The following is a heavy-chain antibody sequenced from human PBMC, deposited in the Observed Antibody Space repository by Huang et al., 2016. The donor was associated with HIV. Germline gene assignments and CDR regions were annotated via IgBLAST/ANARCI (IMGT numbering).Heavy chain of an antibody. V-gene: IGHV3-30*18. CDR2: ISYDADKK. CDR3: AKGKTISSGWYFDY. J-gene: IGHJ4*02. Sequence: QVQLVESGGGVVQPGRSLRLSCAASGFAFSTYARHGVRQAPGKGVEWVAVISYDADKKVYVDAVKGRFTISRDHSKNTLYLQMNSLRVEDTAVYFCAKGKTISSGWYFDYWGQGTLVTVSS. CDR1: GFAFSTYA. D-gene: IGHD6-19*01.